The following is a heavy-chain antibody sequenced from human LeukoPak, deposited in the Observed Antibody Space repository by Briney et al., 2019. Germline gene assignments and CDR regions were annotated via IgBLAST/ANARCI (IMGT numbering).Heavy chain of an antibody. CDR3: ARDWAREYGRMDV. CDR2: ISNDGSEK. V-gene: IGHV3-30*04. CDR1: EFLFSSYA. D-gene: IGHD6-6*01. Sequence: PGGSLRLSCVASEFLFSSYAMHRVRQAPGKGLECVAFISNDGSEKHYADSVKGRFTISRDNSKNTLYLQMNSLRLEDTAVFYCARDWAREYGRMDVLGTRTTVTVSS. J-gene: IGHJ6*01.